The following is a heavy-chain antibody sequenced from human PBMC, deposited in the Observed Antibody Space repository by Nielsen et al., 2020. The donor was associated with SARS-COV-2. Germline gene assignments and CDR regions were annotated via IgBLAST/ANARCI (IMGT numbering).Heavy chain of an antibody. Sequence: GSLRLTCTVSGGSISSYYWSWIRQPPGKGLEWIGYIYYSGSTNYNPSLKSRVTISVDTSKNQFSLKLSSVTAADTAVYYCAGKYSSGWTYYYGMDVWGQGTTVTVSS. CDR2: IYYSGST. V-gene: IGHV4-59*08. CDR3: AGKYSSGWTYYYGMDV. D-gene: IGHD6-19*01. J-gene: IGHJ6*02. CDR1: GGSISSYY.